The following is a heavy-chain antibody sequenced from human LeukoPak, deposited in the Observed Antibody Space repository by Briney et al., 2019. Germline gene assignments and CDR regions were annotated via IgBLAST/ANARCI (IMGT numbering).Heavy chain of an antibody. V-gene: IGHV1-8*03. CDR1: GYTFTSYD. Sequence: GASVKVSCKASGYTFTSYDINWVRQATGQGLEWMGWMNPNSGNTGYAQKFQGRVTITRNTSISTAYMELSSLRSEDTAVYYCARGWSSSWYWGNYFDYWGQGTLVTVSS. CDR3: ARGWSSSWYWGNYFDY. D-gene: IGHD6-13*01. CDR2: MNPNSGNT. J-gene: IGHJ4*02.